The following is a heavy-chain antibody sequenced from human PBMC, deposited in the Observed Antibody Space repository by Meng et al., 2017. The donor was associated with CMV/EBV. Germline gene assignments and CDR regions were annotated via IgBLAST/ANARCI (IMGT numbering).Heavy chain of an antibody. Sequence: GESLKISCAASGITFSCCWMSWVRQAAGKGLEWVANIKQDGSEKYYVDSVKGRFTISRDNSKNTLYLQMNSLRAEDTAVYYCANQYSSSWGGGYFDYWGQGTLVTVSS. J-gene: IGHJ4*02. CDR1: GITFSCCW. CDR3: ANQYSSSWGGGYFDY. V-gene: IGHV3-7*01. D-gene: IGHD6-13*01. CDR2: IKQDGSEK.